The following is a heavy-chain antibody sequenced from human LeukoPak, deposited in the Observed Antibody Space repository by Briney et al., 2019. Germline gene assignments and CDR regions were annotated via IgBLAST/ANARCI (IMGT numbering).Heavy chain of an antibody. CDR1: GYTFTGYY. V-gene: IGHV1-2*02. CDR3: ARDRITMVRGVIITSGYYYYGMDV. Sequence: ASVKVSCKASGYTFTGYYMHWVRQAPGQGLEWMGWINPNSGGTNYAQKSQGRVTMTRDTSISTAYMELSRLRSDDTAVYYCARDRITMVRGVIITSGYYYYGMDVWGQGTTVTVSS. D-gene: IGHD3-10*01. J-gene: IGHJ6*02. CDR2: INPNSGGT.